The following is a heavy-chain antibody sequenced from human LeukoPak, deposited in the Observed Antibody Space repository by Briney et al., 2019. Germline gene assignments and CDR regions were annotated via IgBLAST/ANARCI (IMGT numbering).Heavy chain of an antibody. Sequence: SETLSLTCTVSGYSISTGYYWAWIRQPPGKGLEWIGSIFHSGGSYYNPSLRSRVTMSVDTSKNQFSLKLSSVTAADTAVYYCASRKLGNDYWGQGTLVTVSS. CDR1: GYSISTGYY. V-gene: IGHV4-38-2*02. CDR2: IFHSGGS. J-gene: IGHJ4*02. CDR3: ASRKLGNDY. D-gene: IGHD7-27*01.